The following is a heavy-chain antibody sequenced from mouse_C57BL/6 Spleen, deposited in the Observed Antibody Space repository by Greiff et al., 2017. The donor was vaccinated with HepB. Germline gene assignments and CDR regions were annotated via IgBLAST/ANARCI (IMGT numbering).Heavy chain of an antibody. Sequence: VQLQQSGAELVKPGASVKISCKASGYAFSSYWMNWVKQRPGKGLEWIGQIYPGDGDTNYNGKFKGKATLTADKSYSTAYMQLSSLTSEDSAVYFCARGGYYDAMDYWGQGTSVTVSS. D-gene: IGHD2-2*01. V-gene: IGHV1-80*01. CDR1: GYAFSSYW. J-gene: IGHJ4*01. CDR2: IYPGDGDT. CDR3: ARGGYYDAMDY.